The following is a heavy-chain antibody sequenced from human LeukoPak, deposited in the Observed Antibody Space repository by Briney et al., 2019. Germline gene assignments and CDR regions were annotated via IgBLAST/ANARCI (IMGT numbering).Heavy chain of an antibody. V-gene: IGHV1-69*13. Sequence: ASVKVSCKASGGTLSSYAISWVRQAPGQGLEWMGGIIPIFGTANYAQKFQGRVTITADESTSTAYMELSSLRSEDTAVYYCARDETGSGWFDPWGQGTLVTVSS. CDR1: GGTLSSYA. CDR2: IIPIFGTA. J-gene: IGHJ5*02. CDR3: ARDETGSGWFDP. D-gene: IGHD3-10*01.